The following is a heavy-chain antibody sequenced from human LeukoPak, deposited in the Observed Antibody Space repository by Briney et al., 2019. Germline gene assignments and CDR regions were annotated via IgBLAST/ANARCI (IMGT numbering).Heavy chain of an antibody. Sequence: SETLSLTCTVSGGSISSYYWGWIRQPPGKGLEWIGYIYYSGTTNYNPSLKSRATISVDTSKNQFSLKLSSGTAADTAVYYCARGVYIAAAQYAYWGQGTLVTVSS. J-gene: IGHJ4*02. V-gene: IGHV4-59*01. D-gene: IGHD6-13*01. CDR3: ARGVYIAAAQYAY. CDR1: GGSISSYY. CDR2: IYYSGTT.